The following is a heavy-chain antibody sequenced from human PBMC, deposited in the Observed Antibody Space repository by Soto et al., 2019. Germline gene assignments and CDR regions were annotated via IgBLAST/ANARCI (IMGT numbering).Heavy chain of an antibody. Sequence: QVQLVESGGGVVQPGRSLRLSCAASGFTFSSYGMHWVRQAPGKGLEWVAVIWYDGSNKYYADSVKGRFTISRDNSKNTLYLQMNSLRAEDTAVHYCARSGYSSGWYSVDYWGQGTLVTVSS. J-gene: IGHJ4*02. CDR3: ARSGYSSGWYSVDY. V-gene: IGHV3-33*01. CDR2: IWYDGSNK. CDR1: GFTFSSYG. D-gene: IGHD6-19*01.